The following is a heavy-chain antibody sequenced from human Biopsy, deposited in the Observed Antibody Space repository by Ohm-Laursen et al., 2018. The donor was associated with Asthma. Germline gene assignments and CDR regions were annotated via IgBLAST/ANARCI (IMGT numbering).Heavy chain of an antibody. V-gene: IGHV1-69*01. J-gene: IGHJ6*02. CDR3: ARCQVGYSSGWSLLLKKIYYSGMDV. CDR2: IMTVFGTT. Sequence: SSVKVSCKAPGGTSSNFAIGWVRQAPGQGLEWLGGIMTVFGTTNYAQKFQGRVTITADESTSTAHMEVTSLRSEDTAIYYCARCQVGYSSGWSLLLKKIYYSGMDVWGQGTAVTVSS. CDR1: GGTSSNFA. D-gene: IGHD6-19*01.